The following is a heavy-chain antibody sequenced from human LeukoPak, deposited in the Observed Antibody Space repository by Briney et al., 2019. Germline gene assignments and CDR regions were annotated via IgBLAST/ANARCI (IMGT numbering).Heavy chain of an antibody. CDR3: ARDGEPRYWGSGYYYGMDV. Sequence: GGSLRLSCAASGFTFSGYAMSWVRQAPGKGLEWVSTISGSGGSTYYADSVKGRFTISRDNSKNTVSLQMNSLRADDTAIYYCARDGEPRYWGSGYYYGMDVWGQGATVTVSS. V-gene: IGHV3-23*01. J-gene: IGHJ6*02. CDR1: GFTFSGYA. D-gene: IGHD7-27*01. CDR2: ISGSGGST.